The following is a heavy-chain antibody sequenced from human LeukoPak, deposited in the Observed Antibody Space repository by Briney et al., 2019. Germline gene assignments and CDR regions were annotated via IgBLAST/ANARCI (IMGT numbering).Heavy chain of an antibody. D-gene: IGHD3-16*02. CDR3: ARDLQTGGMIAFGGVITPGDY. Sequence: ASVKVSCKASGYTFTSYYMHWVRQAPGQGLEWMGIINPSGGSTSYAQKFQGRVTMTRDTSISTAYMELSRLRSDDTAVYYCARDLQTGGMIAFGGVITPGDYWGQGTLVTVSS. V-gene: IGHV1-46*01. CDR1: GYTFTSYY. J-gene: IGHJ4*02. CDR2: INPSGGST.